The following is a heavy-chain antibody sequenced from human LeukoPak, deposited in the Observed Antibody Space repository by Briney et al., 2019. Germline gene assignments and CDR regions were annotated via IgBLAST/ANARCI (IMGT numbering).Heavy chain of an antibody. CDR1: GFSFSDYW. D-gene: IGHD1-1*01. CDR2: INTDGSRT. V-gene: IGHV3-74*01. J-gene: IGHJ4*02. Sequence: PGGXLRLSCVASGFSFSDYWMHWVRQIPGKGLGWISDINTDGSRTIYANSVRGRFTISRDNAKNTVFLQMNSLRADDTGIFYCLRGELTPGVGYWGQGTLVTVSS. CDR3: LRGELTPGVGY.